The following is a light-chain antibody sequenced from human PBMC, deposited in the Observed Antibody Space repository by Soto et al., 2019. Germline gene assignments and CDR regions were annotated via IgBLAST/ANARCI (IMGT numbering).Light chain of an antibody. V-gene: IGLV2-14*03. CDR1: SSDVGGYNY. CDR3: TSYSISSTVL. Sequence: QSALTQPASVSGSPGQSITISCTGTSSDVGGYNYVSWYQQLPGKAPQLMIYDVSNQPSGVSNRFSGSKSGNTASLTISGLQAEDEADYYCTSYSISSTVLFGGGTKLTVL. CDR2: DVS. J-gene: IGLJ2*01.